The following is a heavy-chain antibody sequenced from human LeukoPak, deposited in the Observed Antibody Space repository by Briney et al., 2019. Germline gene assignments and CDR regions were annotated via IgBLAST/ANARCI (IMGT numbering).Heavy chain of an antibody. CDR3: AKVGAEGYFDY. D-gene: IGHD1-26*01. CDR2: IYYSGST. V-gene: IGHV4-59*08. J-gene: IGHJ4*02. CDR1: GGSISSYY. Sequence: SETLSLTCTVSGGSISSYYWSWIRQPPGKGLEWIGYIYYSGSTNYNPSLRSRVTISVDTSKNQFPLKLSSVTAADTAVYYCAKVGAEGYFDYWGQGTLVTVSS.